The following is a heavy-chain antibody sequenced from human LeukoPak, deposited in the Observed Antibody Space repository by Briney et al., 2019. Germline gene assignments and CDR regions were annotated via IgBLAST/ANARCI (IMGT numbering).Heavy chain of an antibody. V-gene: IGHV4-39*01. CDR1: GGSISSSNHY. CDR2: IYYSGST. CDR3: ARVGYYYDSSGIDY. D-gene: IGHD3-22*01. Sequence: SETLSLTCTVSGGSISSSNHYWSWIRQPPGKGLEWIGNIYYSGSTYYNPSLKSRVTISVDTYKSQFSLKLCSVTAADTAVYYCARVGYYYDSSGIDYWGQGTLVTVSS. J-gene: IGHJ4*02.